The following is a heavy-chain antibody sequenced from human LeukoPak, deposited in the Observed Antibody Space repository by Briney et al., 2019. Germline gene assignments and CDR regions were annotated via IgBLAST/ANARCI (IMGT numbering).Heavy chain of an antibody. CDR3: AKSEVGQLTPIFDY. V-gene: IGHV3-9*03. Sequence: PGRSLRLSCAASGFTFDDYAMHWVRQAPGKGLEWVSGISWNSGSIGYADSVKGRFTISRDNAKNSLYLQMNSLRAEDMALYYCAKSEVGQLTPIFDYWGQGTLVTVSS. D-gene: IGHD6-13*01. J-gene: IGHJ4*02. CDR2: ISWNSGSI. CDR1: GFTFDDYA.